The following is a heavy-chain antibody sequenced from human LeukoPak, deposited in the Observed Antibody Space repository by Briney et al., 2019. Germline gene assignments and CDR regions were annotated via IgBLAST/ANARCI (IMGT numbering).Heavy chain of an antibody. J-gene: IGHJ4*02. CDR2: IYYSGST. Sequence: SSQTLSLTCTVSGGSISTGDYFWSWIRQHPGKGLEWIGYIYYSGSTYYNPSLKSRVTMSVDTSKNQFSVKLSSVTAADTAVYYCARGGLITLVRGGRPAPYYFDYWGQGTLVTVSS. V-gene: IGHV4-31*03. D-gene: IGHD3-10*01. CDR1: GGSISTGDYF. CDR3: ARGGLITLVRGGRPAPYYFDY.